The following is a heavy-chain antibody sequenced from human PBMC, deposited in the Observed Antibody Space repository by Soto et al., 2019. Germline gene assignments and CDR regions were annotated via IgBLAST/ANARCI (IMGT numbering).Heavy chain of an antibody. CDR2: INHSGST. V-gene: IGHV4-34*01. CDR1: GGSFSGYY. D-gene: IGHD3-3*01. CDR3: ARGVTIFGVVLIHNDY. J-gene: IGHJ4*02. Sequence: PSETLSLTCAVYGGSFSGYYWSWIRQPPGKGLEWIGEINHSGSTNYNPSLKSRVTISVDTSKNQFSLKLSSVTAADTAVYYCARGVTIFGVVLIHNDYWGQGTLVTVSS.